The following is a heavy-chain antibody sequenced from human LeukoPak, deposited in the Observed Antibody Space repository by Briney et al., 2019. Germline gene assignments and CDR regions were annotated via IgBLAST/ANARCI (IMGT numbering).Heavy chain of an antibody. CDR3: ATRGITGTTSLSY. Sequence: ASVKVSCKVSGYTLTDLSMHWVRQAPGQGLEWMGGFDPEDGETIYAQKFQGRVTMTEDTSTDTAYMELRSLRSEDTAVYYCATRGITGTTSLSYWGQGTLVTVSS. J-gene: IGHJ4*02. CDR1: GYTLTDLS. D-gene: IGHD1-7*01. V-gene: IGHV1-24*01. CDR2: FDPEDGET.